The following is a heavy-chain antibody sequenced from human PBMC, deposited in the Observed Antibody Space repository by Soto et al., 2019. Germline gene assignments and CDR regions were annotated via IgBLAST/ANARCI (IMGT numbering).Heavy chain of an antibody. CDR3: ARGGYYTDY. J-gene: IGHJ4*02. Sequence: EVQVVESGGGLVQPGGSLRLSCVASGFTLSSYWMTWVRQAPGKGLEWVANIKQDGNEKYYVDSVKGRFTISRDNAKNSLYLQMNSLRDEDTAVYYCARGGYYTDYWGQGTLVTVSS. D-gene: IGHD3-22*01. CDR1: GFTLSSYW. CDR2: IKQDGNEK. V-gene: IGHV3-7*01.